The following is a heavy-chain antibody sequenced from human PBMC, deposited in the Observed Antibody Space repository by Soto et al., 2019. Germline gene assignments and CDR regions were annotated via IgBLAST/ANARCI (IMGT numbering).Heavy chain of an antibody. CDR2: INAGNGNT. D-gene: IGHD3-10*01. J-gene: IGHJ6*02. Sequence: ASVKVSCKASGYTFTSYAMHWVRQAPGQRLEWMGWINAGNGNTKYSQKFQGRVTITRDTSASTAYMELSSLRSEDTAVYYCARAGLYYYGSGTPYYYYGMDVWGQGTTVTVSS. CDR3: ARAGLYYYGSGTPYYYYGMDV. CDR1: GYTFTSYA. V-gene: IGHV1-3*01.